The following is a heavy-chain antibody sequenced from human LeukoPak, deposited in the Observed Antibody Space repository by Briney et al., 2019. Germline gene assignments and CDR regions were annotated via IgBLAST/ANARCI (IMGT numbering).Heavy chain of an antibody. J-gene: IGHJ4*02. CDR1: GFTFSSYG. V-gene: IGHV3-30*18. CDR2: ISYDGSDK. Sequence: GGSLRLSCAASGFTFSSYGMHWVRQTPGTGLEWVAVISYDGSDKYYADSVKGRFTISRDNSKNTLYLQMNSVRAEDTAVYYCAKEGYSYGLFDYWGQGTLVTVSS. D-gene: IGHD5-18*01. CDR3: AKEGYSYGLFDY.